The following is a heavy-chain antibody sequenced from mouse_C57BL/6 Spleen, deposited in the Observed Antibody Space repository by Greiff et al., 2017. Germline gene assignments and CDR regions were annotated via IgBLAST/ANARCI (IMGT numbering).Heavy chain of an antibody. V-gene: IGHV1-52*01. CDR2: IDPSDSET. CDR3: ARKSKVAPFGY. CDR1: GYTFTSYW. Sequence: VQLQQSGAELVRPGSSVKLSCKASGYTFTSYWMHWVKQRPIQGLEWIGNIDPSDSETHYNQKFKDKATLTVDKSSSTAYMQLSSLTSEDSAVYYCARKSKVAPFGYWGQGTTLTVSS. D-gene: IGHD1-1*01. J-gene: IGHJ2*01.